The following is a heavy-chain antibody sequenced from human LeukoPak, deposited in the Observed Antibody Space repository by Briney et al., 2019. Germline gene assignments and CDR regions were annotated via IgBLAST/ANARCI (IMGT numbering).Heavy chain of an antibody. CDR1: GGSISSYY. V-gene: IGHV4-59*01. CDR2: IYYSGST. Sequence: SETLSLTCTVSGGSISSYYWSWIRQPPGKGLEWIGYIYYSGSTNYNPSPKSRVTISVDTSKNQFSLKLSSVTAADTAVYYCAGGYDSSGYPFDWGQGTLVTVSS. J-gene: IGHJ4*02. CDR3: AGGYDSSGYPFD. D-gene: IGHD3-22*01.